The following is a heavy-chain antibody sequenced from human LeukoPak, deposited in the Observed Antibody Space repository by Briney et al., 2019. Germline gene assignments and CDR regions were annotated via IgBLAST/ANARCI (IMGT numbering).Heavy chain of an antibody. J-gene: IGHJ4*02. V-gene: IGHV4-59*13. CDR1: GDSMNDYY. D-gene: IGHD1-26*01. Sequence: PSETLSLTCTVSGDSMNDYYWSWIRQPPGKRLEWIGYMFYGGTTSINPTLRSRVTISVDTSKNQFSLKVNSVTAADTAVYYCARGQVGAVQLFDYWGQGTLVTVSS. CDR3: ARGQVGAVQLFDY. CDR2: MFYGGTT.